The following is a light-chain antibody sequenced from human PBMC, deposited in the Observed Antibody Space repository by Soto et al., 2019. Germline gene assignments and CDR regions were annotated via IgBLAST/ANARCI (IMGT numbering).Light chain of an antibody. CDR3: QQRTDRPPWT. CDR2: GAS. V-gene: IGKV3D-20*02. Sequence: EIVLTQSPGTLSLSPGDRATLSCRTSQSVSSSYLAWYQQKPGQAPRLLIYGASRRATGIPDRFSGSGSGTDFTLTISRLEPEDFAVYYCQQRTDRPPWTFGQGTKVDIK. J-gene: IGKJ1*01. CDR1: QSVSSSY.